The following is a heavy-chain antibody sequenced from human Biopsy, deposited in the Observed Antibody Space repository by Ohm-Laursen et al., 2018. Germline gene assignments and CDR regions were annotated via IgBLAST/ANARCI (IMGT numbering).Heavy chain of an antibody. CDR2: IILILGTV. Sequence: SVKVSCRASGGTSNSFAISWVRQVPGQGLDWMGRIILILGTVDYGQNFQGRVTIRADTSTTFLELTSLRYDGTAVYYCASGDIGGIGLDVWGLGTTVTVSS. D-gene: IGHD3-10*01. CDR1: GGTSNSFA. CDR3: ASGDIGGIGLDV. V-gene: IGHV1-69*04. J-gene: IGHJ6*02.